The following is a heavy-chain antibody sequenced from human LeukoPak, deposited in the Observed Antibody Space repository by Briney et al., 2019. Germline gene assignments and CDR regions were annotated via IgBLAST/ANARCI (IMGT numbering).Heavy chain of an antibody. CDR2: IKQDGSEK. CDR1: GFTFSSYW. Sequence: PGGSLRLSCAASGFTFSSYWMSWVRQAPGKGLEWVANIKQDGSEKYYVDSVKGRFTISRDNSKNSLYLQMNSLRAEDTAVYYCARVRALVILDYYYYMDVWGKGTTVTVSS. CDR3: ARVRALVILDYYYYMDV. V-gene: IGHV3-7*01. J-gene: IGHJ6*03. D-gene: IGHD5-18*01.